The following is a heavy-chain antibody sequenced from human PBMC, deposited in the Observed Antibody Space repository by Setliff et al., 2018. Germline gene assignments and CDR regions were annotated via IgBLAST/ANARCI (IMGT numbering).Heavy chain of an antibody. V-gene: IGHV4-39*07. CDR3: ARTTGSTHNWLDP. CDR2: IYYDGRT. Sequence: SETLSLTCSVSGGSISRSSYYWTWIRQPPGKGLEWIASIYYDGRTFAHPSVRGRVTISVDTSKNQFSLKVSSVTAADTAVYYCARTTGSTHNWLDPWGPGTLVTVSS. D-gene: IGHD1-1*01. CDR1: GGSISRSSYY. J-gene: IGHJ5*02.